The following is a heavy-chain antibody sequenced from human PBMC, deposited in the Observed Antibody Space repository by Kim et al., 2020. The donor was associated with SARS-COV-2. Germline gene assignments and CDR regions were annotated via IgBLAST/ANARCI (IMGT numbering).Heavy chain of an antibody. CDR2: IDPSDSYT. Sequence: GESLKISCKGSGYSFTSYWISWVRQMPGKGLEWMGRIDPSDSYTNYSPSFQGHVTISADKSISTAYLQWSSLKASDTAMYYCARHLEGYCSGGSCLNWFDPWVQGTLITVSS. V-gene: IGHV5-10-1*01. CDR3: ARHLEGYCSGGSCLNWFDP. CDR1: GYSFTSYW. J-gene: IGHJ5*02. D-gene: IGHD2-15*01.